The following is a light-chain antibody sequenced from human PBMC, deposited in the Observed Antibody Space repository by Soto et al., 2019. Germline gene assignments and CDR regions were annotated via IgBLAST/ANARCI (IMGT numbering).Light chain of an antibody. CDR2: GIS. J-gene: IGKJ4*01. CDR1: QGVSTY. V-gene: IGKV1-9*01. Sequence: IQLTQSPSSLSASIGDRVTITCRASQGVSTYLAWYQQKPGKAPKLLIYGISTLQSAVPPRFSGSESGTEFTLTISSLQPEDFATYYCQQLNSSPITIGGGTKLEI. CDR3: QQLNSSPIT.